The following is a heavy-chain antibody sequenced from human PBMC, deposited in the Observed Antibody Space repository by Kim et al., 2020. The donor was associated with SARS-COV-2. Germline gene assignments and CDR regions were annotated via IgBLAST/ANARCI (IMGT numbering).Heavy chain of an antibody. CDR1: GFTFSSYW. V-gene: IGHV3-74*01. J-gene: IGHJ6*02. D-gene: IGHD5-12*01. Sequence: GGSLRLSCAASGFTFSSYWMHWVRQAPGKGLVWVSRINSDGSSTSYADSVKGRFTISRDNAKNTLYLQMNSLRAEDTAVDYCARGDYHGGSSGYDYYVRVDYYYGMDVWGQVTTVTVSS. CDR2: INSDGSST. CDR3: ARGDYHGGSSGYDYYVRVDYYYGMDV.